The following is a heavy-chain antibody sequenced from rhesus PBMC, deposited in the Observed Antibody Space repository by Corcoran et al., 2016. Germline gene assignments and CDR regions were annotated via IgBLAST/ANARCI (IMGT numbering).Heavy chain of an antibody. V-gene: IGHV4-73*01. CDR2: IYGNSAST. D-gene: IGHD1-26*01. Sequence: QVQLQQWGEGLVKPSETLSLTCAVYGGSISGYYYWSWIRQPPWKGLEWIGYIYGNSASTNYNPSLKNRVTISKDTSKNQFALKLSSVTAADTAVYYCARDGRITGTTTFDYWGQGVLVTVSS. CDR1: GGSISGYYY. J-gene: IGHJ4*01. CDR3: ARDGRITGTTTFDY.